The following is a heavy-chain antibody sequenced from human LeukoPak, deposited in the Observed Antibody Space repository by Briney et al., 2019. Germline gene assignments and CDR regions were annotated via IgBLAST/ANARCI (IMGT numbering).Heavy chain of an antibody. V-gene: IGHV3-30*02. D-gene: IGHD6-6*01. Sequence: GESLKISCAASGFTFSNNGMHWVRKAPGKGLECVAFIQNDGNNKKYADSVKGRFTISRDNSKNTLYLQMNSLRTEDTAVYYCARDWGTSSLYLVNWGQGTLVTVSS. CDR2: IQNDGNNK. CDR1: GFTFSNNG. J-gene: IGHJ4*02. CDR3: ARDWGTSSLYLVN.